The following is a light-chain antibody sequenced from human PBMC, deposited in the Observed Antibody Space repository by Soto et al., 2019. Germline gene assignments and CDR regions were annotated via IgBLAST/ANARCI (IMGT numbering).Light chain of an antibody. Sequence: EILMTQSPATLSVSPRERVTLSCRASQSVSSNLAWYQQKPGQTPRLLIYGASTRATDVPARVIGSVSGKEYTLTISSLQSEDFAVYYCQQDHDWLLYTCGQGSKLEIK. CDR1: QSVSSN. CDR2: GAS. CDR3: QQDHDWLLYT. J-gene: IGKJ2*01. V-gene: IGKV3-15*01.